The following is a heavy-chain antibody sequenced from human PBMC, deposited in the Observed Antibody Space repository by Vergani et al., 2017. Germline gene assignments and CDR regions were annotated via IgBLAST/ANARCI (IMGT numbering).Heavy chain of an antibody. CDR1: GFTFSTYA. Sequence: EVQLLESGGGLVQPGGSLRLSCAASGFTFSTYAMTWVRQAPGKGLEWVSTISSDGGSTYYADSVKGRFTISRDNSKNTLSLQMNSLTAEDTAIYYCAGPQGTSAYYYGGFDDGGQGILVTVSS. CDR2: ISSDGGST. D-gene: IGHD3-22*01. V-gene: IGHV3-23*01. CDR3: AGPQGTSAYYYGGFDD. J-gene: IGHJ4*02.